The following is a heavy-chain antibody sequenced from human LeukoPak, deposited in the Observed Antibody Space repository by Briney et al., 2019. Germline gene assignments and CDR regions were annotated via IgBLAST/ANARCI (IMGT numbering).Heavy chain of an antibody. CDR2: IIPIFGTA. CDR1: RGTFSSYA. D-gene: IGHD3-10*01. V-gene: IGHV1-69*01. Sequence: SVNVSCKASRGTFSSYAISWVRQAPGQGLDWMGGIIPIFGTANYAQNLQGIVTITEDECTSTAYMEPSGLRSEDTAVYYCARDRVLLWFGDLRGFDPWGPGTLVNVSS. CDR3: ARDRVLLWFGDLRGFDP. J-gene: IGHJ5*02.